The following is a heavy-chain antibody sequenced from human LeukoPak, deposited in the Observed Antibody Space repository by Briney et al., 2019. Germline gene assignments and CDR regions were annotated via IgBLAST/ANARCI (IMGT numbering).Heavy chain of an antibody. CDR2: IYYSGST. CDR3: ARGFYGSGSYYKSPFDC. V-gene: IGHV4-59*01. CDR1: GGSISSYY. D-gene: IGHD3-10*01. J-gene: IGHJ4*02. Sequence: PSETLSLTCTVSGGSISSYYWSWIRQPPGKGLEWIGYIYYSGSTNYNASLKSRVSISVDTSKNQFSLRLSSVTAADTAVYYCARGFYGSGSYYKSPFDCWRQGTLVTVSS.